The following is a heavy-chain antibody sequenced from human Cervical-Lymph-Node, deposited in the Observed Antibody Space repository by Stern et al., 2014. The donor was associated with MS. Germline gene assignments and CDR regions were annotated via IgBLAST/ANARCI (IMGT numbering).Heavy chain of an antibody. CDR3: ARGELKEGLVRGMDV. V-gene: IGHV1-69*01. CDR2: IIPIFGTA. CDR1: GGTFSSYA. Sequence: MQLVESGAEGKKPGTSVKVSCKASGGTFSSYAISGVRQAPGQGLAWMGGIIPIFGTAKYAPRVQGRVTMTAGGSTSTTDIGLRSLRSEDTAVYYCARGELKEGLVRGMDVWGQGTPVTVSS. D-gene: IGHD1-26*01. J-gene: IGHJ6*02.